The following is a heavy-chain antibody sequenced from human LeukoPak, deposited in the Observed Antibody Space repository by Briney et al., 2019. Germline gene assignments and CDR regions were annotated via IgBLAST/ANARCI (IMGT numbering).Heavy chain of an antibody. CDR2: ISDSGGST. D-gene: IGHD1-14*01. CDR1: GFTFSSYA. Sequence: PGGSLRLSCAASGFTFSSYAMSWVRQAPGKGLEWVSAISDSGGSTYDADSVKGRFTISRDNSKNTLYLQMNSLRVEDTAVYYCLPLSHPADFDYWGQGTLVTVSS. V-gene: IGHV3-23*01. CDR3: LPLSHPADFDY. J-gene: IGHJ4*02.